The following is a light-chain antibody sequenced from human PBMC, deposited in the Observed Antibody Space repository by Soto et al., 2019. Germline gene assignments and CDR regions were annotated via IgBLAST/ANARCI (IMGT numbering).Light chain of an antibody. Sequence: EIVMTQSPATLSVSPGERATLSCRASQSVSSNLAWYQQKPGQAPRLLIYDASTRATGIPARFSGSRSGTEFTLTISSLQSEDFAVYYCQQYNNWPPITFGPGTKVDIK. CDR2: DAS. J-gene: IGKJ3*01. V-gene: IGKV3-15*01. CDR1: QSVSSN. CDR3: QQYNNWPPIT.